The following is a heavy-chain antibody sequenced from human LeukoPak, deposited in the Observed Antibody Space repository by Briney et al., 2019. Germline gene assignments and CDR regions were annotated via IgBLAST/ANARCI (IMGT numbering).Heavy chain of an antibody. Sequence: SVKVSCKASGGTFSSYAISWVRQAPGQGLEWMGGIIPIFGTANYAQKFQGRVTITTDESTSTAYMELSSLRSEDTAVYYCARDRSVAGTIIDYWGQGTLVTVSS. CDR2: IIPIFGTA. J-gene: IGHJ4*02. V-gene: IGHV1-69*05. CDR3: ARDRSVAGTIIDY. D-gene: IGHD6-19*01. CDR1: GGTFSSYA.